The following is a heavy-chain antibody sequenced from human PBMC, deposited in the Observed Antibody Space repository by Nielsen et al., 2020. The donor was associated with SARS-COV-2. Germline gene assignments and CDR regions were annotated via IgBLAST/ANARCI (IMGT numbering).Heavy chain of an antibody. V-gene: IGHV3-21*05. CDR1: GFTFSSYG. CDR2: ISSSSRYT. CDR3: AREQGFDYGDNNWFDP. J-gene: IGHJ5*02. D-gene: IGHD4-17*01. Sequence: GESLKISCAASGFTFSSYGMHWVRQAPGKGLQWVSYISSSSRYTNYAASVKGRFTISRDNVKNSLYLQMNSLRAEDTAVYYCAREQGFDYGDNNWFDPWGQGTLVTVSS.